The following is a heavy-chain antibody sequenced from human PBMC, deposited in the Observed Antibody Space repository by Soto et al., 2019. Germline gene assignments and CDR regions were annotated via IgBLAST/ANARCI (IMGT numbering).Heavy chain of an antibody. Sequence: QVQLQESGPGLVKPSGTLSLTCAVSGGAISSSKWWSWVRQPPGKGLEWIGEIYQSRSTNDNPSLESRVRMSVDKSRNQFSLKLTSVSAADTAVYYCATASATIAAAAIFDYWGQGTLVTVSS. CDR2: IYQSRST. CDR3: ATASATIAAAAIFDY. D-gene: IGHD6-13*01. CDR1: GGAISSSKW. J-gene: IGHJ4*02. V-gene: IGHV4-4*02.